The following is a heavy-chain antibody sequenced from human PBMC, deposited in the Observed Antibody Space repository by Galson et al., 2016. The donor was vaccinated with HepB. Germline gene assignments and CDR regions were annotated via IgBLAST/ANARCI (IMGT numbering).Heavy chain of an antibody. J-gene: IGHJ6*04. D-gene: IGHD3-10*01. CDR2: IYSSGTT. CDR3: ARGRILYGMDV. Sequence: LSLTCNVSGGSISNYYWSWIRQPPGEGLECIGYIYSSGTTNYNPSLKSRLTMSVDTSMHQFSLSLTSVTAADTAVYYCARGRILYGMDVWGRGTTVIVSS. V-gene: IGHV4-59*01. CDR1: GGSISNYY.